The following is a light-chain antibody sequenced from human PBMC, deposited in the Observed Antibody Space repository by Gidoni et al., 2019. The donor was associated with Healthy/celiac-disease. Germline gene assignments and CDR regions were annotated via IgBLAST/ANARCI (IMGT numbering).Light chain of an antibody. CDR3: QVWDSSSDHPV. Sequence: SYVLTQPPSVSVAPGQTARITCGGNNIGSKRVHWYQQQPGQAPVLVVYDDRDRPSGFPERFSGSNSGNTATLTISRVEAGDEADYYCQVWDSSSDHPVFGGGTKLTVL. J-gene: IGLJ2*01. V-gene: IGLV3-21*02. CDR2: DDR. CDR1: NIGSKR.